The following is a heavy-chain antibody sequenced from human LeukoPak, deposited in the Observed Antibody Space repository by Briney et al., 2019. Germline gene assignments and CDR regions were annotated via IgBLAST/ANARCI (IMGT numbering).Heavy chain of an antibody. CDR1: GFTFSNAG. V-gene: IGHV3-15*01. J-gene: IGHJ4*02. CDR2: IKSKTDGGTT. CDR3: TTAPEGVVRGVISGY. Sequence: GGSLRLSCAASGFTFSNAGMSWVRQAPGKGLEWVGRIKSKTDGGTTDYAAPVKGRFTISRDDSKNTLYLQMNSLKTEDTAVYYCTTAPEGVVRGVISGYWGQGTLVTVSS. D-gene: IGHD3-10*01.